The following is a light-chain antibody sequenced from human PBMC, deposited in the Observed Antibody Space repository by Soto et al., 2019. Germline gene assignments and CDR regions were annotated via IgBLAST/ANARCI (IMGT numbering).Light chain of an antibody. V-gene: IGKV3-20*01. CDR2: GAS. Sequence: EIVLTQSPGTLSLSPGERATLSCRASQSVSSSYLAWYQQKSGQAPRLLIYGASSRTTGIPDRFSGSGSGTDFTLTVSRLEPEDFAVYYCHQYGSSSWTVGQGTKVEIK. CDR3: HQYGSSSWT. J-gene: IGKJ1*01. CDR1: QSVSSSY.